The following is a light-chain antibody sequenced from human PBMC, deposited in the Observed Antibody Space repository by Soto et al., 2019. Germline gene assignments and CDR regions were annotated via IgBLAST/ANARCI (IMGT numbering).Light chain of an antibody. CDR2: GNS. V-gene: IGLV1-40*01. Sequence: QSVLSQPPSVSGAPGQRVTISCTGSSSNIGAGYDVHWYQQLPGTAPKLLIYGNSNRPSGVPDRFSGSKSGTSASLAITGLQAEDEADYYCQSYDSSLSGRYVFGTGTNVTVL. CDR3: QSYDSSLSGRYV. CDR1: SSNIGAGYD. J-gene: IGLJ1*01.